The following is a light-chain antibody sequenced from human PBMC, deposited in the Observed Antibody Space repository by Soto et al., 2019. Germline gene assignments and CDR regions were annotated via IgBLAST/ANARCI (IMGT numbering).Light chain of an antibody. CDR3: QQYNSYWT. V-gene: IGKV1-5*01. CDR2: DAS. J-gene: IGKJ1*01. Sequence: DIQMTQSPSTLSASVGDRVTITCRASQSISSWLAWYQQKPGKAPKLLIYDASSLESGAPSRFSGSGSGTYFTLTISSLQPDDFATYYCQQYNSYWTFGQGTKVEIK. CDR1: QSISSW.